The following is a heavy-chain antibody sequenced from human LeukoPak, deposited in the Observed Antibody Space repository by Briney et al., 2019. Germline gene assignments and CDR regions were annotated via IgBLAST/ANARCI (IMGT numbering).Heavy chain of an antibody. Sequence: QSGGSLRLSCAASGFTFSNAWMNWVRQAPGKGLEWVTFIQYDGSIKFYADSVKGRFTISRDNSKNTLYLQMNSLRAEDTAVYFCAKDNPIEQVPGLGPGSWGQGTLVTVSS. CDR1: GFTFSNAW. D-gene: IGHD1-14*01. J-gene: IGHJ5*02. CDR3: AKDNPIEQVPGLGPGS. V-gene: IGHV3-30*02. CDR2: IQYDGSIK.